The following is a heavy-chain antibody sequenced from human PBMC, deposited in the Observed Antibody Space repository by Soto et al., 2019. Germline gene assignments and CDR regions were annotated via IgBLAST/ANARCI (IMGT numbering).Heavy chain of an antibody. CDR1: GYTFTDYY. D-gene: IGHD2-15*01. J-gene: IGHJ4*02. Sequence: EVQLVQSGAEVKKPGATVKISCKVSGYTFTDYYMHWVQQAPGKGLEWMGLVDPEDGETIYAEKFQGTVTITANRFPDTAYMELSSLRSEDTAVYYCATATRELRLDYWVQGTLVTVSS. CDR3: ATATRELRLDY. CDR2: VDPEDGET. V-gene: IGHV1-69-2*01.